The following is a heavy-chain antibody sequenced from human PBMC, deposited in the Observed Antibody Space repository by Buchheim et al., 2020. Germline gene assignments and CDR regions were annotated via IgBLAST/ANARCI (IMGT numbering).Heavy chain of an antibody. CDR3: AGGRRYYGSGSYFVY. J-gene: IGHJ4*02. Sequence: QVQLQQWGAGLLKPSETLSLTCAVYGGSFSGYYWSWIRQPPGKGLEWIGEINHSGSTNYNPSLKSRVTISVDTSKNQFSLKLSSVTAADTAVYYCAGGRRYYGSGSYFVYWGQGTL. CDR2: INHSGST. V-gene: IGHV4-34*01. CDR1: GGSFSGYY. D-gene: IGHD3-10*01.